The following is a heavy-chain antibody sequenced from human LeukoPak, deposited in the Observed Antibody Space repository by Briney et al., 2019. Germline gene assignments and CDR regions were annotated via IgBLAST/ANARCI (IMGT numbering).Heavy chain of an antibody. Sequence: SETLSLTCTVSGGSISSGGYYWSWIRQHPGKGLEWIGYIYYSGSTYYNPSLKSRVTISVDTSKNQFSLKLSSVTAADTAVYYCATGYDSSGYYYVLFDYWGQGTLVTVSS. V-gene: IGHV4-31*03. D-gene: IGHD3-22*01. CDR2: IYYSGST. J-gene: IGHJ4*02. CDR3: ATGYDSSGYYYVLFDY. CDR1: GGSISSGGYY.